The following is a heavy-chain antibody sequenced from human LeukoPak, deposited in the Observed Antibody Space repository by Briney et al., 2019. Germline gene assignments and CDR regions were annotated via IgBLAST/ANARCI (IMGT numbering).Heavy chain of an antibody. V-gene: IGHV5-51*01. J-gene: IGHJ4*02. CDR2: IYPGDSDT. CDR3: ARLPGIVATIERYFDY. CDR1: GYSFNSYW. Sequence: GESLKISCKGSGYSFNSYWIGWVRQMPGKGLGWMGIIYPGDSDTRYSPSFQGQATISADKSISTAYLQWSSLKASDTAMYYCARLPGIVATIERYFDYWGQGTLVTVSS. D-gene: IGHD5-12*01.